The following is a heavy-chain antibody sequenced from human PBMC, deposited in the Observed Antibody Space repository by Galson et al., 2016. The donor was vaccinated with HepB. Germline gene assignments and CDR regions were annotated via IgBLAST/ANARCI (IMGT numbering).Heavy chain of an antibody. CDR3: AKLGISYNWNDTSLYFFDIDV. Sequence: SLRLSCAGSGFTFSNYGIHWVRQTPGMGLEWVTVISYHGSLQYYADSVKGRFTLSRDNSKNTLYLQMNSLRVEDTAIYYCAKLGISYNWNDTSLYFFDIDVWGPGTAVSVSS. J-gene: IGHJ6*02. V-gene: IGHV3-30*18. CDR1: GFTFSNYG. CDR2: ISYHGSLQ. D-gene: IGHD1-1*01.